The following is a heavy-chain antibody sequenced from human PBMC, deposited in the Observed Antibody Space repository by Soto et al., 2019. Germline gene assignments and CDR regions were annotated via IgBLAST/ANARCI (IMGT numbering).Heavy chain of an antibody. CDR3: ARVYSDSRRFFEY. CDR2: TRTKVHSYTT. V-gene: IGHV3-72*01. CDR1: GLTFSDHY. D-gene: IGHD4-17*01. Sequence: GGSLRLSCAASGLTFSDHYMDWVRQAPGKGLEWVGRTRTKVHSYTTEYAASVRGRFTISRDDSKNSLYLQMNSLKTEDTAVYYCARVYSDSRRFFEYWGQGVLVTVSS. J-gene: IGHJ4*02.